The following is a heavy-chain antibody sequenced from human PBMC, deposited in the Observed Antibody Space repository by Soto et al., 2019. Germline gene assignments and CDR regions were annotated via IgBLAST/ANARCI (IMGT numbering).Heavy chain of an antibody. D-gene: IGHD5-12*01. CDR2: IWYDGSNK. CDR3: ARDLRVEMATTNYYYYYYGMDV. J-gene: IGHJ6*02. Sequence: GSLRLSCAASGFTFSSYGMHWVRQAPGKGLEWVAVIWYDGSNKYYADSVKGRFTISRDNSKNTLYLQMNSLRAEDTAVYYCARDLRVEMATTNYYYYYYGMDVSGQGTTVTVSS. CDR1: GFTFSSYG. V-gene: IGHV3-33*01.